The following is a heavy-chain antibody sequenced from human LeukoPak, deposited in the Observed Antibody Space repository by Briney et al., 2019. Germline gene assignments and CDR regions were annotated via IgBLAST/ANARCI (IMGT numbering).Heavy chain of an antibody. J-gene: IGHJ3*02. CDR3: ARDAHGSGWSHDAFDI. D-gene: IGHD6-19*01. Sequence: GGSLRLSCAASGFTFSSYEMNWVRQAPGKGLEWVSYISSSGSTIYYADSVKGRFTISRDNAKNSLYLQMNSLRAEDAAVYYCARDAHGSGWSHDAFDIWGQGTMVTVSS. CDR2: ISSSGSTI. CDR1: GFTFSSYE. V-gene: IGHV3-48*03.